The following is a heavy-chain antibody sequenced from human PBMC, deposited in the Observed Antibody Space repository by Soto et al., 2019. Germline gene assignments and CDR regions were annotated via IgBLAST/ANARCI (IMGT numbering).Heavy chain of an antibody. CDR3: ARDLRLVPFDY. CDR1: GYTFTSYA. Sequence: GASVKVSCKASGYTFTSYATHWVRQAPGQRLEWMGWINAGNGNTKYSQKFQGRVTITRDTSASTAYMELSSLRSEDTAVYYCARDLRLVPFDYWGQGTLVTVSS. J-gene: IGHJ4*02. D-gene: IGHD2-8*02. CDR2: INAGNGNT. V-gene: IGHV1-3*01.